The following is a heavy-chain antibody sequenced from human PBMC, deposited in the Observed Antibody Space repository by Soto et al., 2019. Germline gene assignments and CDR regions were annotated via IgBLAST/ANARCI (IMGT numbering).Heavy chain of an antibody. J-gene: IGHJ4*02. CDR3: ARVDYTDPY. D-gene: IGHD3-3*01. V-gene: IGHV1-18*01. CDR1: GYTFNYYT. CDR2: ISVHNGNT. Sequence: GASVKVSCKASGYTFNYYTITWVRQAPGQGLEWMGWISVHNGNTNYAQKFQGRVAMTADTSTNTAYMELRSLRSEDTAVYYCARVDYTDPYWGQGTLVTVSS.